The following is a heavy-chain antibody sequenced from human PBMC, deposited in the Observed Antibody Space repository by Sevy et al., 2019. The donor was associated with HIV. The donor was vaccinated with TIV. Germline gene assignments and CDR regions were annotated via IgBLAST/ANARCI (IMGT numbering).Heavy chain of an antibody. CDR3: ARAIGKDGAY. J-gene: IGHJ4*02. CDR2: INQDGSVI. D-gene: IGHD2-8*01. V-gene: IGHV3-7*03. CDR1: GFTFSDSW. Sequence: GGSLRLSCTASGFTFSDSWMHWVRQAPGKGLEWLANINQDGSVIYYVDSAKGRFTISRDNSRNSLFLQMSSLRAGDTATYYCARAIGKDGAYWGQGTLVTVSS.